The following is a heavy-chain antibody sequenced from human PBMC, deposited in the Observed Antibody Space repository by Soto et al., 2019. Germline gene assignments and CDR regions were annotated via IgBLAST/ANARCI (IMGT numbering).Heavy chain of an antibody. D-gene: IGHD2-15*01. CDR1: GGSISGSY. Sequence: PSETLSLTCTVSGGSISGSYWSWIRQTPGKVLEWVGYIHYSGSTNYNPSLKSRVTMSVDSAKSQFSLQLSSVTAADTAVYFCTKSRRTDAEGYSFDYWGQGALVTVSS. V-gene: IGHV4-59*01. CDR3: TKSRRTDAEGYSFDY. J-gene: IGHJ4*02. CDR2: IHYSGST.